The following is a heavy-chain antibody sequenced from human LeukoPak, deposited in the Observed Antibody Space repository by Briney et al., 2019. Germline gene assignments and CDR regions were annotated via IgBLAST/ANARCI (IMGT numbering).Heavy chain of an antibody. CDR3: ATTGYGSDWFDP. Sequence: ASVKVSCKASGYTFTSDYIHWVRQAPGQGLEWLGWISAYNGNTNYAQKLQGRVTMTTDTSTSTAYMELRSLRSDDTAVYYCATTGYGSDWFDPWGQGTLVTVSS. D-gene: IGHD3-9*01. V-gene: IGHV1-18*04. CDR1: GYTFTSDY. J-gene: IGHJ5*02. CDR2: ISAYNGNT.